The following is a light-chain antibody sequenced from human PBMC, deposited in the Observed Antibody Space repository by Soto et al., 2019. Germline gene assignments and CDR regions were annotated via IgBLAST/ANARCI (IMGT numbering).Light chain of an antibody. J-gene: IGKJ4*01. CDR3: QRYNNWPLT. V-gene: IGKV3-15*01. CDR2: DTS. Sequence: EIVMTQSPATLSVSPGERATLSCRASQGIGDTLAWYQQKPGQTPRLLIYDTSTRATGVPARFSGSRSGAEFTLTINSLQAEDLGVYYCQRYNNWPLTFGGGTKVEVK. CDR1: QGIGDT.